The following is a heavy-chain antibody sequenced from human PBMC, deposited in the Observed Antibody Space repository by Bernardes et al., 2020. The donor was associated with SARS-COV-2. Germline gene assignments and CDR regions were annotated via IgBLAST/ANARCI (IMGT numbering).Heavy chain of an antibody. D-gene: IGHD5-12*01. CDR3: ATVVGYSYGGGWFDP. J-gene: IGHJ5*02. CDR2: ISGDEGNT. CDR1: GYTFTSYG. Sequence: VPQKVFCKASGYTFTSYGISWVRQAPGQGLEWMGWISGDEGNTNYAHKFHGRVTMTTDTSTSTAHMELRSLRSDDTAVYYCATVVGYSYGGGWFDPWGQGTLVTVSS. V-gene: IGHV1-18*01.